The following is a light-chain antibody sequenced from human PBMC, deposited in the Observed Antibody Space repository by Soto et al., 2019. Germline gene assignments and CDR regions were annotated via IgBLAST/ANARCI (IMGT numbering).Light chain of an antibody. Sequence: QSALTQPASVSGSPGQSITISCTGTSSDVGSYNLVSWYQQHPGKAPKLMIYEDNKWPSGVSNRFSGSKSGNTASLTISGLQAEDEAHYYCCSYAPISTVVFGGGTQLTVL. V-gene: IGLV2-23*01. CDR1: SSDVGSYNL. J-gene: IGLJ3*02. CDR2: EDN. CDR3: CSYAPISTVV.